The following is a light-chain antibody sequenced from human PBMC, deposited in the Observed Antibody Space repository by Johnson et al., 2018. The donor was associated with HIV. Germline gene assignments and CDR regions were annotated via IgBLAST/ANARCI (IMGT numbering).Light chain of an antibody. V-gene: IGLV1-51*01. CDR2: DNN. J-gene: IGLJ1*01. CDR1: RSDIENKY. Sequence: QSVLTQPPSVSAAPGQKVTISCSGNRSDIENKYVSCHQQFPGTAPKFLIYDNNKRPSGIPDRFSGSKSGTSATLGITGLQTGDEADYYCGTWDSSLSAYVIGTGTKVTVL. CDR3: GTWDSSLSAYV.